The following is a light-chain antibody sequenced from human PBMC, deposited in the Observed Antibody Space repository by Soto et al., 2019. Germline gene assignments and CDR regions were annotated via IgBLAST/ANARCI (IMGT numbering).Light chain of an antibody. CDR2: DVS. J-gene: IGLJ2*01. CDR3: SSYTSSSIPGVV. V-gene: IGLV2-14*01. CDR1: SSDVGGYNY. Sequence: QSVLTQPASVSGSPGQSITISCTGTSSDVGGYNYVSWYQQHPGKAPKLMIYDVSNRPSGVSNRFSGSKSGNTASLTISGLQAEDEADYYCSSYTSSSIPGVVFGGGTQLTVL.